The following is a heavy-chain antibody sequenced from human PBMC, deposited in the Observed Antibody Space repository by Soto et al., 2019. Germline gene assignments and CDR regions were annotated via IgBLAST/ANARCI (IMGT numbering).Heavy chain of an antibody. CDR3: ARAKGDSPLSLY. D-gene: IGHD2-21*02. V-gene: IGHV3-48*01. Sequence: EVQLVESGGGLVQPGGSLRLSCAASGFTFSSYSMNWVRQAPGKGLEWVSYISSSSSTIYYADSEKGRFTISRDNAKNSLYLQMNSLRAQDTAVYYCARAKGDSPLSLYWGQGILVTVSS. CDR1: GFTFSSYS. CDR2: ISSSSSTI. J-gene: IGHJ4*02.